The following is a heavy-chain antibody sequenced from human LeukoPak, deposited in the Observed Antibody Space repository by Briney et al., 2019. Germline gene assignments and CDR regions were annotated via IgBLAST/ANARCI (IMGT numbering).Heavy chain of an antibody. CDR2: INYSGST. J-gene: IGHJ4*02. V-gene: IGHV4-38-2*02. CDR1: GYSISSGYQ. D-gene: IGHD4-11*01. Sequence: SETLSLTCSVSGYSISSGYQWGWIRQSPGKGLEWLGSINYSGSTYYNRSLKSRVTLSIDTSKNQFSLNVRAVTAADTAVYYCARSELNDYSRYWGQGILVIVSS. CDR3: ARSELNDYSRY.